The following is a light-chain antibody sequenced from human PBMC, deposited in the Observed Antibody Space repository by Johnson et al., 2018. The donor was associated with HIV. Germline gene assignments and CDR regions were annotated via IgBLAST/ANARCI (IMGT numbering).Light chain of an antibody. CDR3: GTWDSSLSALYV. CDR1: SSNIGNNY. CDR2: DNN. J-gene: IGLJ1*01. Sequence: QSVLTQPPSVSAAPGQKVTISCSGSSSNIGNNYVSWYQQLPGTAPKLLIYDNNKRPSGIPDRFSGSKSGTSATLGITGLQTGDEADYYCGTWDSSLSALYVFATSTKVTVL. V-gene: IGLV1-51*01.